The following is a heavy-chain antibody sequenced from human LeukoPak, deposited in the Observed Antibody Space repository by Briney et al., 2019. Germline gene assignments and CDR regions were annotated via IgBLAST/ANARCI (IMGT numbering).Heavy chain of an antibody. J-gene: IGHJ4*02. V-gene: IGHV3-43*02. CDR2: ISGDGFST. D-gene: IGHD6-13*01. CDR3: GEDFSSSWYIDY. CDR1: GFTFDDYV. Sequence: GGSLRLSCAASGFTFDDYVMHWVRQVPGKGLEWVALISGDGFSTYYADSVKGRFTISRDNSKNSLYLQTNSLRSEDTALYYCGEDFSSSWYIDYWGQGTLVTVSS.